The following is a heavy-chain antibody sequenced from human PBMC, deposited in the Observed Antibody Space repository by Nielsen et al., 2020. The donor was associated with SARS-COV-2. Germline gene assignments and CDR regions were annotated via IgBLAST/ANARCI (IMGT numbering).Heavy chain of an antibody. CDR3: ARITPSSGWDY. CDR2: IKQDGSEK. D-gene: IGHD6-19*01. J-gene: IGHJ4*02. Sequence: GESLKISCAASGFTFSSYWMSWVRQAPGKGLEWVANIKQDGSEKYYVDSVKGRFTISRDNAKNSLYLQMNSLRAEDTAVYYCARITPSSGWDYWGQGTLVTVSS. CDR1: GFTFSSYW. V-gene: IGHV3-7*01.